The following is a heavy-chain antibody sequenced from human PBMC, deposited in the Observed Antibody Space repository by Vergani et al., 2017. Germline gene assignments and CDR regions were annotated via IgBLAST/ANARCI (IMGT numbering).Heavy chain of an antibody. J-gene: IGHJ1*01. CDR3: ARDRGGHSKDFQH. CDR1: GFTFSSYS. V-gene: IGHV3-48*01. Sequence: EVHLVESGGGSVQPGGSLRLSCAASGFTFSSYSMNWVRQAPGKGLEWVSYISSSSSTIYYVDSVKGRFTISRDNAKNSLVLQMNSLRAEDTAVYYCARDRGGHSKDFQHWGQGTLVTVSS. CDR2: ISSSSSTI. D-gene: IGHD4-23*01.